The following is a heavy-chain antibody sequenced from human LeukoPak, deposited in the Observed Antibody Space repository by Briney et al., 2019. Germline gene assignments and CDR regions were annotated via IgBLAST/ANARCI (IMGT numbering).Heavy chain of an antibody. CDR1: GFSFDDYV. CDR2: ISWNSASI. J-gene: IGHJ6*02. V-gene: IGHV3-9*01. D-gene: IGHD4-17*01. Sequence: GGSLRLSCAASGFSFDDYVMHWVRQVPGEGLEWVSVISWNSASIGYADSVKGRFTISRDNAKNFLYLQMNSLRVEDTALYYCAKDIRGATVTDYGMDVWGQGTTVTVSS. CDR3: AKDIRGATVTDYGMDV.